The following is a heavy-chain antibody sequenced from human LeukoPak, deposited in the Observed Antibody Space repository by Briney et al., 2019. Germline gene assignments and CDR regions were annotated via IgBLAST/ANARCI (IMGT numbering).Heavy chain of an antibody. CDR3: ARGVEPLAANTLAY. CDR1: GFTVITND. CDR2: LYSDGNT. V-gene: IGHV3-53*01. J-gene: IGHJ4*02. Sequence: PGGSLRLSCAASGFTVITNDMTWVRQARGKGIEWVSVLYSDGNTKYADSVHGRFTISRDNSKNTLYLEMNSLSPDDTAVYYCARGVEPLAANTLAYWGQGTLVTVSS. D-gene: IGHD1-14*01.